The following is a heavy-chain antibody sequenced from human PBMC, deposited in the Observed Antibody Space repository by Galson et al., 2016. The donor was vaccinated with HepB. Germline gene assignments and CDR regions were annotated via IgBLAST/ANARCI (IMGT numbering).Heavy chain of an antibody. V-gene: IGHV4-39*01. CDR1: GGSFSSSSFY. CDR3: ARYSQAMNFDY. J-gene: IGHJ4*02. D-gene: IGHD2-15*01. Sequence: EPLSLTCTVSGGSFSSSSFYWGWIRQPPGKGLAWIGSIYYSGSTYYNPSLKSRFTISVHTSKNQFSLKLSSVTAADTAMYYCARYSQAMNFDYWGQGTLVTVSS. CDR2: IYYSGST.